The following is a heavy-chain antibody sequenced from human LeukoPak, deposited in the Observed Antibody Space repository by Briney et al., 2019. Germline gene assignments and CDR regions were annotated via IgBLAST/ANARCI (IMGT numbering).Heavy chain of an antibody. CDR3: ARETSQKGAHYMDV. CDR2: IYYSGST. J-gene: IGHJ6*03. V-gene: IGHV4-59*01. CDR1: GVSIRSYY. Sequence: SETLSLTCTVTGVSIRSYYWSWVRQPPGKGLEWIGNIYYSGSTNYNPSLKSRVTISVDTSKNQFSLKLSSVTAADTAVYYCARETSQKGAHYMDVWGKGTTVTISS. D-gene: IGHD3-16*01.